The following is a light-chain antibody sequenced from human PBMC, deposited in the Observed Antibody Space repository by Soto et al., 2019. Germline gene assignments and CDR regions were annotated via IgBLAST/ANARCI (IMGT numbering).Light chain of an antibody. V-gene: IGKV3-11*01. CDR3: QQRTNWLFT. CDR1: QTVGIS. Sequence: LTQSPASLSLSPGERATLSCRASQTVGISLALYQHKPGQPPRLLIYDASKRATGIPARFGGSGSGTDFTLTISSLEHEDFAVYYCQQRTNWLFTFGPGTKVDIK. CDR2: DAS. J-gene: IGKJ3*01.